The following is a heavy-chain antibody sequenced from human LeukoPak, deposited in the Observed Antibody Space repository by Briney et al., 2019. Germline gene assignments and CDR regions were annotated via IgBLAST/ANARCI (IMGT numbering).Heavy chain of an antibody. CDR1: GFTVSGYY. D-gene: IGHD1-26*01. CDR3: ARDTLGALDY. CDR2: MKEDGSDK. J-gene: IGHJ4*02. Sequence: GGSLRLSCAASGFTVSGYYMSWVRQAPGKGLEWVANMKEDGSDKNSVDSVKGRFTISRDNAKNSLYLQMNSLTAEDTAVYYCARDTLGALDYWGQGTLVTVSS. V-gene: IGHV3-7*01.